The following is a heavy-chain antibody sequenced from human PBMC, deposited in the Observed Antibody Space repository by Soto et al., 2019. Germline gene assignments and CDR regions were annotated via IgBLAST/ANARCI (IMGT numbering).Heavy chain of an antibody. CDR3: AILYCTSFNCGD. CDR1: GLTFSNYA. D-gene: IGHD2-21*01. V-gene: IGHV3-23*01. CDR2: INGRGGST. Sequence: GGSLRLSCAASGLTFSNYAMSWVRQAPGKGLEWVSGINGRGGSTHYADSVRGRFTISRDNSKNTLFLQMNSLTAEDTAVYYCAILYCTSFNCGDWGQGALVTVSS. J-gene: IGHJ4*02.